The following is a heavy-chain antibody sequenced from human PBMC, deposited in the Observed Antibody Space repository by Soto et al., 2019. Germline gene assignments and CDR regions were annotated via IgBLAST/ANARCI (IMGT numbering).Heavy chain of an antibody. CDR1: GVTVTLNY. J-gene: IGHJ5*02. D-gene: IGHD3-16*01. V-gene: IGHV3-66*01. Sequence: DVPLVESGGGLVQPGGPLRLPCAASGVTVTLNYMSWVRQAPGKGLEWVSIIYVSGSTYYADSVKGRFTISRDSSKNTLYLQMNSLRVEDTAVYYCARDYSVSGSYAPWFDPRGQGTLVTVSS. CDR2: IYVSGST. CDR3: ARDYSVSGSYAPWFDP.